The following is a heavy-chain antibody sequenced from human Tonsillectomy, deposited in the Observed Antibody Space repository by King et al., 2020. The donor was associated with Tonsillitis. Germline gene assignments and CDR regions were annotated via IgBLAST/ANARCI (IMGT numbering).Heavy chain of an antibody. CDR1: GFTFNKYW. CDR3: ARALSRDGYNRFDY. J-gene: IGHJ4*02. D-gene: IGHD5-24*01. Sequence: VQLVESGGGLVQPGGSLRLSCAASGFTFNKYWMSCVRQAPGKGLEWVANIKQDGRGQHYVDSVKGRFTISRDNAKNSLYLQMNSLRAEDTAVYYCARALSRDGYNRFDYWGQGTLVTVSS. V-gene: IGHV3-7*04. CDR2: IKQDGRGQ.